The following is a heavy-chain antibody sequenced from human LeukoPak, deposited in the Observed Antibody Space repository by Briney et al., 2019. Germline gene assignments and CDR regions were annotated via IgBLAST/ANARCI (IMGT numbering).Heavy chain of an antibody. J-gene: IGHJ4*02. V-gene: IGHV3-23*01. CDR3: ARDRSSQGIWGFDF. Sequence: GGSLRLSCAASGFTFSSYIMNWVRQAPGKGLEWVSGIAASTYYADSVKGRFTISRDSSKNTLYLQMSSLTAVDTAVYYCARDRSSQGIWGFDFWGQGTLVTVSS. D-gene: IGHD7-27*01. CDR2: IAAST. CDR1: GFTFSSYI.